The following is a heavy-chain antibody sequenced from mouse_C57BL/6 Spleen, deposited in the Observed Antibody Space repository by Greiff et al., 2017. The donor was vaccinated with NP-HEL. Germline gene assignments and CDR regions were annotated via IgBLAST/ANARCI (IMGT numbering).Heavy chain of an antibody. D-gene: IGHD1-1*01. CDR3: ATSTVVATNYFDY. V-gene: IGHV1-4*01. CDR1: GYTFTSYT. CDR2: INPSSGYT. Sequence: QVQLQQSGAELARPGASVKMSCKASGYTFTSYTMHWVKQRPGQGLEWIGYINPSSGYTKYNQKFKDKATLTADKSSSTAYMPLSSLTSEDSAVYYCATSTVVATNYFDYWGQGTTLTVSS. J-gene: IGHJ2*01.